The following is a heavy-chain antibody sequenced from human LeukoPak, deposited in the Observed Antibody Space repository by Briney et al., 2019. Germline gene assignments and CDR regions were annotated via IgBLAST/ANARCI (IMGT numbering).Heavy chain of an antibody. D-gene: IGHD5-18*01. V-gene: IGHV3-7*01. Sequence: GGSLRLSCAASGFTFSSYWMSWVRQAPGKGLEWVATIRQDGSQKYYVDSVKGRFTISRDNAKNSLYLQMNSLRAEDTAVYYCARGGARGYSYEINYWGQGTLVTVSS. CDR2: IRQDGSQK. CDR1: GFTFSSYW. J-gene: IGHJ4*02. CDR3: ARGGARGYSYEINY.